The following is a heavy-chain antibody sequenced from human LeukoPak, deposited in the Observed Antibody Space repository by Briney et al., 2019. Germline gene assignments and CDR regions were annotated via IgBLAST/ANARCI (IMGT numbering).Heavy chain of an antibody. CDR1: GFTFSSYG. CDR2: IWYDGSNK. V-gene: IGHV3-33*06. Sequence: PGRSLRLSCAASGFTFSSYGMHWVRQAPGKGLEWVAVIWYDGSNKYYADSVKGRFTISRDNSKNTLYLQMNSLRAEDTAVYYCAKSYYYGSGRYAFDIWGQGTMVTVSS. J-gene: IGHJ3*02. D-gene: IGHD3-10*01. CDR3: AKSYYYGSGRYAFDI.